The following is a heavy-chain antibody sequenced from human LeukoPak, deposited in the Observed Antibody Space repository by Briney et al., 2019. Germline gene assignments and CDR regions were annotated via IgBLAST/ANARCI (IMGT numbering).Heavy chain of an antibody. Sequence: ASVKVSCKASGYTFTSYYIHWVRQAPGQGPEWMGWINPKGGGTNFAQKFRGRVTMTSDPAINTAYMELSRLTSDDTGVYYCARELFFADSGFSFWGQGTQVTVSS. CDR2: INPKGGGT. J-gene: IGHJ4*02. D-gene: IGHD3-10*01. CDR1: GYTFTSYY. V-gene: IGHV1-2*02. CDR3: ARELFFADSGFSF.